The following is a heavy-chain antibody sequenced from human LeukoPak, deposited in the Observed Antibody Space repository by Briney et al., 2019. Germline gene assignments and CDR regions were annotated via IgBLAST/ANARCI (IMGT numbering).Heavy chain of an antibody. CDR2: INHSGST. CDR1: GGSISSYY. V-gene: IGHV4-34*01. J-gene: IGHJ4*02. D-gene: IGHD3-22*01. Sequence: PSETLSLTCTVSGGSISSYYWSWIRQPPGKGLEWIGEINHSGSTNYNPSLKSRVTISVDTSKNQFSLKLSSVTAADTAVYYCARGKLKYYYDSSGYYFDYWGQGTLVTVSS. CDR3: ARGKLKYYYDSSGYYFDY.